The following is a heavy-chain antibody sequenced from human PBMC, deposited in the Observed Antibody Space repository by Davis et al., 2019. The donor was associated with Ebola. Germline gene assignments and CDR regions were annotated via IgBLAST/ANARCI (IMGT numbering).Heavy chain of an antibody. CDR3: MREGDGY. J-gene: IGHJ4*02. CDR1: GYTFTSYY. V-gene: IGHV1-46*01. D-gene: IGHD2-21*01. Sequence: ASVKVSCKASGYTFTSYYMHWVRQAPGQGLEWMGIINPNNGNTSYAQNFQGRVTMTSDTSTSTVYMELSSLKSEDTAIVYCMREGDGYWGQGTLVIVSS. CDR2: INPNNGNT.